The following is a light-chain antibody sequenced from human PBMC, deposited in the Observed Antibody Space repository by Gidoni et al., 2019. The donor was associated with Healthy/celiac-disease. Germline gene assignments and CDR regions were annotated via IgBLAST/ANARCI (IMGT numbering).Light chain of an antibody. V-gene: IGKV3-20*01. CDR3: QQYGSSPPT. J-gene: IGKJ3*01. CDR1: QSVSNSY. CDR2: RAS. Sequence: EIVLTQSPGPLSLSPVERATLSCRASQSVSNSYLAWYQQKPGQAPTLLIYRASRRATGIPDRFSGSVSGTDFTLTISRLEPEDFAVYYCQQYGSSPPTFXPXTKVDIK.